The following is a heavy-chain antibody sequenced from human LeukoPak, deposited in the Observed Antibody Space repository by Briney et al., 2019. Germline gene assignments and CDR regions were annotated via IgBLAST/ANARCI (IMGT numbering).Heavy chain of an antibody. D-gene: IGHD2-2*01. Sequence: GGSLRLSCAASGFTFSSYAMSWVRQAPGKGLEWVSTISGSADSTYSADSVKGRFTISRDNSKNTVYLQMNGLRADDAAVYYCAKDLVVPAAWSLWGQGTLVTVSS. CDR3: AKDLVVPAAWSL. CDR2: ISGSADST. CDR1: GFTFSSYA. V-gene: IGHV3-23*01. J-gene: IGHJ4*02.